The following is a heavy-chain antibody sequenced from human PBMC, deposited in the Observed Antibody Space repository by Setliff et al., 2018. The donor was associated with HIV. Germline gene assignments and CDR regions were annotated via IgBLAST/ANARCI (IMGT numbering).Heavy chain of an antibody. D-gene: IGHD3-22*01. CDR3: ARAQDNYYDSSGYSFDS. CDR2: IQQDGTDQ. J-gene: IGHJ4*02. V-gene: IGHV3-7*01. Sequence: GGSLRLSCAASGFTFSDYWMSWVRQAPGKGLEWVANIQQDGTDQYYVASVEGRFTIARDNAKNTLFLQMNILRAEDTAVYYCARAQDNYYDSSGYSFDSWGQGSLVTVSS. CDR1: GFTFSDYW.